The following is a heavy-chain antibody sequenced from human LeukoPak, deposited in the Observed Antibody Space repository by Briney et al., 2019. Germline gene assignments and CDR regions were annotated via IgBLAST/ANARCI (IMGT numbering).Heavy chain of an antibody. J-gene: IGHJ6*02. D-gene: IGHD4-23*01. CDR3: AKDSLRWSYFYYGMDV. Sequence: GGSLRLSCAASGFTLSSYGMHWVRQAPGKGLEWVAVISYAGSNKYYVDSVKGRFTISRDNSKNTLYLQMNSLRAEDTAVYYCAKDSLRWSYFYYGMDVWGQGTTVPVSS. CDR2: ISYAGSNK. V-gene: IGHV3-30*18. CDR1: GFTLSSYG.